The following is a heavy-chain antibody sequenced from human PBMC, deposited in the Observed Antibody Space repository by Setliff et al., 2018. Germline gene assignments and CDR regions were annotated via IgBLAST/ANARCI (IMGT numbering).Heavy chain of an antibody. CDR3: RFWSGYLKNDF. V-gene: IGHV4-34*01. CDR2: FDHSGTT. CDR1: GDSFSDYY. J-gene: IGHJ4*02. Sequence: SETLSLTCAVYGDSFSDYYWGWVRQPPEERLEWIAEFDHSGTTKYNPSLMGRVAISVDTSKNQFPLRLSSVTAADTAVYYCRFWSGYLKNDFWGQGTLVTVSS. D-gene: IGHD3-3*01.